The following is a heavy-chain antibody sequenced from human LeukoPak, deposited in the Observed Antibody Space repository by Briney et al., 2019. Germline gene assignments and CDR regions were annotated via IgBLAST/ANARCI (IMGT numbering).Heavy chain of an antibody. CDR2: IYYSGST. V-gene: IGHV4-39*01. CDR3: ARHTPGLQSGY. J-gene: IGHJ4*02. D-gene: IGHD4-11*01. CDR1: GGSTSSTNYY. Sequence: SETLSLTCTVSGGSTSSTNYYWGWIRQPPGKGLECIGTIYYSGSTYYSPSLKSRVTISVDTSKNQLSLKVTSVTAADTAVYYCARHTPGLQSGYWGQGTLVTVSS.